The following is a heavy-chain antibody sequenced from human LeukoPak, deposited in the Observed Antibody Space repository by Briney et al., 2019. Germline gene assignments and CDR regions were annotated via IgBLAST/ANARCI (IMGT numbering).Heavy chain of an antibody. V-gene: IGHV1-2*02. J-gene: IGHJ4*02. Sequence: ASVKVSCKASGYTFTGYYMHWVRQAPGQGLEWMGWINPNSGGTNYAQKPQGRVTMTTDTSTSTAYMELRSLRSDDTAVYYCARDLDAVALDYWGQGTLVTVSS. CDR3: ARDLDAVALDY. CDR1: GYTFTGYY. CDR2: INPNSGGT. D-gene: IGHD6-19*01.